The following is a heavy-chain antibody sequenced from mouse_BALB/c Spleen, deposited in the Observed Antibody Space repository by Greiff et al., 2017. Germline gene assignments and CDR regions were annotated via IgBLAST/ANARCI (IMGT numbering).Heavy chain of an antibody. Sequence: DVKLVESGGGLVKPGGSLKLSCAASGFTFSSYAMSWVRQSPEKRLEWVAEISSGGSYTYYPDTVTGRFTISRDNAKNTLYLEMSSLRSEDTAMYYCARATVVATDYYAMDYWGQGTSVTVSS. V-gene: IGHV5-9-4*01. J-gene: IGHJ4*01. CDR1: GFTFSSYA. D-gene: IGHD1-1*01. CDR3: ARATVVATDYYAMDY. CDR2: ISSGGSYT.